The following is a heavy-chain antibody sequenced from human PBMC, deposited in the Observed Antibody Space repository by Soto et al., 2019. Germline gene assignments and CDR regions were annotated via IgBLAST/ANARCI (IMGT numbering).Heavy chain of an antibody. CDR2: ISYDGGNK. CDR3: ARPHGDSSGYYGDHFDY. Sequence: QVQLVESGGGVVQPGRSLRLSCAASQFTFSAYAMHWVRQAPGKGLEWVAVISYDGGNKYYADSVKGRFTISRDNSKNTLYLQMNSLRAEDTVVYYCARPHGDSSGYYGDHFDYWGQGTLVAVSS. V-gene: IGHV3-30-3*01. J-gene: IGHJ4*02. D-gene: IGHD3-22*01. CDR1: QFTFSAYA.